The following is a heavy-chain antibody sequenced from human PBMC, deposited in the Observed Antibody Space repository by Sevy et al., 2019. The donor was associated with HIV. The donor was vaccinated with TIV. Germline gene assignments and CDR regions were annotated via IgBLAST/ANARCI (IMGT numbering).Heavy chain of an antibody. D-gene: IGHD3-22*01. CDR2: INHSGST. Sequence: SETLSLTCAVYGGSFSGYYWSWIRQPPGKGLEWIGEINHSGSTNYNPSLKSRVTISVDTSKNQFSLKLSSVTAADTAVYYCARGTGDSSGYYYFDYWSQGTLVTVSS. CDR3: ARGTGDSSGYYYFDY. CDR1: GGSFSGYY. V-gene: IGHV4-34*01. J-gene: IGHJ4*02.